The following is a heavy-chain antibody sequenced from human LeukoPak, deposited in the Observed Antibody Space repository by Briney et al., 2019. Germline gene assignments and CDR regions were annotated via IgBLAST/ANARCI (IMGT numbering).Heavy chain of an antibody. J-gene: IGHJ1*01. V-gene: IGHV1-69*13. D-gene: IGHD2-2*01. CDR2: IIPIFGTA. CDR3: AKYHTAAEYFQH. Sequence: SVKVSCKASGGTFSSYAISWVRQAPGQGPEWMGGIIPIFGTANYAQKFQGRVTITADESTSTAYMELSSLRSEDTAVYYCAKYHTAAEYFQHWGQGTLVTVSS. CDR1: GGTFSSYA.